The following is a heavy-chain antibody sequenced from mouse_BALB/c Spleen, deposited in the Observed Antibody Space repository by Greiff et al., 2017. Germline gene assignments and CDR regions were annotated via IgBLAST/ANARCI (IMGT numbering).Heavy chain of an antibody. Sequence: VKLQESGAELARPGASVKMSCKASGYTFTSYTMHWVKQRPGQGLEWIGYINPSSGYTNYNQKFKDKATLTADKSSSTAYMQLSSLTSEDSAVYYCARLDYGSRAWFAYWGQGTLVTVSA. CDR2: INPSSGYT. CDR1: GYTFTSYT. CDR3: ARLDYGSRAWFAY. D-gene: IGHD1-1*01. J-gene: IGHJ3*01. V-gene: IGHV1-4*01.